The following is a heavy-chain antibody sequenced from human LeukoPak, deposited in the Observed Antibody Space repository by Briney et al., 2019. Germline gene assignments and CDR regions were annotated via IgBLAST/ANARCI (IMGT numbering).Heavy chain of an antibody. CDR1: GFTVSSNY. CDR2: IYSGGST. Sequence: GGSLRLSCAASGFTVSSNYMSWVRQAPGKGLEWVSVIYSGGSTYYADSVKGRFTISRDNSKNTLYLQMNSLRAEDTAVYYCAKDGGYIVVVPAATNYFDYWGQGTLVTVSS. V-gene: IGHV3-66*01. D-gene: IGHD2-2*01. J-gene: IGHJ4*02. CDR3: AKDGGYIVVVPAATNYFDY.